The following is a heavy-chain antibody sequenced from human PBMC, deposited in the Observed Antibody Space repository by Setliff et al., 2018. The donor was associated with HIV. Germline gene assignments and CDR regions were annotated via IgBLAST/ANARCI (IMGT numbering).Heavy chain of an antibody. V-gene: IGHV4-34*01. D-gene: IGHD1-26*01. CDR3: ARGRGSLPVLYYYYYYMDV. CDR1: GGSFSGYY. J-gene: IGHJ6*03. Sequence: PSETLSLTCAVYGGSFSGYYWSWIRQPPGKGLEWIGEINHSGSTNYNPPLKSRVTISVDTSKNQFSLKLSSVTAADTAVYYCARGRGSLPVLYYYYYYMDVWGKGTTVTVSS. CDR2: INHSGST.